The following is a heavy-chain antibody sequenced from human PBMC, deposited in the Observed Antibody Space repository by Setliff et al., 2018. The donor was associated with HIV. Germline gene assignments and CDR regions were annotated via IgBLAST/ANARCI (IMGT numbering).Heavy chain of an antibody. Sequence: SETLSLTCTVSGGSITSSYWSWIRQPAGKGLEWIGRIYTSGTRYNPSLESRLTISVDTSKNQFSLSLNSVTAADTAVYFCARGGAVSADFDSWGQGTLVTVSS. CDR3: ARGGAVSADFDS. V-gene: IGHV4-4*07. CDR1: GGSITSSY. D-gene: IGHD3-16*01. J-gene: IGHJ5*01. CDR2: IYTSGT.